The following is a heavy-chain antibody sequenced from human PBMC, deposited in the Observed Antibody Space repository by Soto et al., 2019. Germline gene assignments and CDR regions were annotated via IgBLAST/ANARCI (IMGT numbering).Heavy chain of an antibody. CDR2: ISSSSSYI. D-gene: IGHD3-3*01. Sequence: GRPLRLSCAAAGGTFISYSMNWVSKAPGKGLEWVSSISSSSSYIYYADSVKGRFTISKDNSKNILFLQMASLTAEDTAFYYCAKDRQPDGIWIFAYWGQGTLVPVSS. CDR3: AKDRQPDGIWIFAY. J-gene: IGHJ4*02. CDR1: GGTFISYS. V-gene: IGHV3-21*04.